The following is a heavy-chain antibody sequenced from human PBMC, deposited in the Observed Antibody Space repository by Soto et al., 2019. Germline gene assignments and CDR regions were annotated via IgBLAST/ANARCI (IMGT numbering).Heavy chain of an antibody. Sequence: SVKVSCKASGGTFSSYAISWVRQAPGQGLEWMGGIIPIFGTANYAQKFQGRVTITADESTSTAYMELSSLRSEDTAVYYCARDLRRYFDRVLDAFDIWGQGTMVTVSS. CDR1: GGTFSSYA. D-gene: IGHD3-9*01. CDR2: IIPIFGTA. J-gene: IGHJ3*02. CDR3: ARDLRRYFDRVLDAFDI. V-gene: IGHV1-69*13.